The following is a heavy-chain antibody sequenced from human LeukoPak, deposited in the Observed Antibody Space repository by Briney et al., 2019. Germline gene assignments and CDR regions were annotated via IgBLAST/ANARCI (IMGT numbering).Heavy chain of an antibody. Sequence: PSETLSLTCSVSGDSISSSTDYWRWIRQPPGKGLEYIGSISKSGSTYYDPSLRGRVTISVDTSKNQFSLKVTSVTAADTAVYYCSRLILTGVDGEGWFDSWGQGTLVTVSP. CDR1: GDSISSSTDY. CDR2: ISKSGST. J-gene: IGHJ5*01. V-gene: IGHV4-39*01. CDR3: SRLILTGVDGEGWFDS. D-gene: IGHD1-14*01.